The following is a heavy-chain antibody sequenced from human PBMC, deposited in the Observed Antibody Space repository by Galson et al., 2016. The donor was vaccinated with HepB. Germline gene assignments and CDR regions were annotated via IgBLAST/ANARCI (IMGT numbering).Heavy chain of an antibody. CDR2: DSMDGRRK. Sequence: SLRLSCAASGFTFNRRGMHWVRQAPGKGLEWVAADSMDGRRKFYADSVKGRFTISRDISNSMLFLQMSRLRGDDTAVYYCARRHEYCPPVGCSVDYWGQGTLVSVSS. J-gene: IGHJ4*02. CDR3: ARRHEYCPPVGCSVDY. D-gene: IGHD2/OR15-2a*01. CDR1: GFTFNRRG. V-gene: IGHV3-30*03.